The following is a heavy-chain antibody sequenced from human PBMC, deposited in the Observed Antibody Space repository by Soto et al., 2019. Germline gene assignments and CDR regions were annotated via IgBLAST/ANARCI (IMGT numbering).Heavy chain of an antibody. D-gene: IGHD6-13*01. Sequence: EVQLLESGGGLVQPGGSLRLSCAASGFTFSSYAMSWVRQAPGKGLEWVSAISGSGGSTYYADSVKGRFTISRDNSKNPLYLQMNSLRAEDTAVYYCAKDQTYSSSWYNWFDPWGQGTLVTVSS. J-gene: IGHJ5*02. V-gene: IGHV3-23*01. CDR3: AKDQTYSSSWYNWFDP. CDR2: ISGSGGST. CDR1: GFTFSSYA.